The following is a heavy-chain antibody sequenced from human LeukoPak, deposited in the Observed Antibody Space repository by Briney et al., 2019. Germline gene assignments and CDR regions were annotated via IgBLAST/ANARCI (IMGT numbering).Heavy chain of an antibody. CDR2: IRYDGSNK. Sequence: GGSLRLSCAASGFTFSSYGMHWVRQAPGKGLEWVAFIRYDGSNKYYADSAKGRFTISGDNSKNTLYLQMNSLRAEDTAVYYCAGDLRFLEWFDFDYWGQGTLVTVSS. D-gene: IGHD3-3*01. J-gene: IGHJ4*02. CDR1: GFTFSSYG. V-gene: IGHV3-30*02. CDR3: AGDLRFLEWFDFDY.